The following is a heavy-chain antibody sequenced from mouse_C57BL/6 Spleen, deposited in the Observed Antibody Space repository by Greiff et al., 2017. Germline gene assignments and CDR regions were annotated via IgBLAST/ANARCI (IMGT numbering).Heavy chain of an antibody. J-gene: IGHJ4*01. D-gene: IGHD1-1*01. CDR2: IDPEDGET. Sequence: VQLQQSGAELVKPGASVKLSCTASGFNIKDYYMHWVKQRTEQGLEWIGRIDPEDGETKYAPKFPGKATITADTSSNTAYLQLSSLTSEDTAVXYCALYYGSSYCARYYWGQGTSVTVAS. CDR1: GFNIKDYY. V-gene: IGHV14-2*01. CDR3: ALYYGSSYCARYY.